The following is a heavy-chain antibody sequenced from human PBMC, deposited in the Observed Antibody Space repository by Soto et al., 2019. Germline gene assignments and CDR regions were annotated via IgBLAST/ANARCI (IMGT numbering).Heavy chain of an antibody. CDR2: ISAYNGNT. D-gene: IGHD2-2*01. CDR3: ARVRCSSTSCYFGEDYYNYGLDF. Sequence: QVQLVQSGVEVKKPGASVKVSCKASGYSFTSYGISWVRQAPGQGLEWMGWISAYNGNTNYEQKLQGRVTMTTDTSTSTAYMELRSLRSDDTAVYYCARVRCSSTSCYFGEDYYNYGLDFWGQGTTVTVSS. CDR1: GYSFTSYG. J-gene: IGHJ6*02. V-gene: IGHV1-18*04.